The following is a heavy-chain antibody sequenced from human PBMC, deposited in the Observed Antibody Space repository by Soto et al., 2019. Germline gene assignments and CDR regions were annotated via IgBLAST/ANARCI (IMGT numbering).Heavy chain of an antibody. Sequence: GGSLRLSCASSGFTLSMSAVNWVRQAPGKGLEWVSYISDSGDRTYYADSVKGRFTISRDRSKNTVSLQMDSLRAEDTAVYYCAKDRGIIVKAGDAFYVWGQGTKVTVPS. J-gene: IGHJ3*01. V-gene: IGHV3-23*01. D-gene: IGHD3-16*02. CDR2: ISDSGDRT. CDR3: AKDRGIIVKAGDAFYV. CDR1: GFTLSMSA.